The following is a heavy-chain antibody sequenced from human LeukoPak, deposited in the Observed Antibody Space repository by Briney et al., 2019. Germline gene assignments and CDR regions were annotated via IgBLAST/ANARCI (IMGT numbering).Heavy chain of an antibody. J-gene: IGHJ2*01. V-gene: IGHV3-13*04. CDR2: IGPGGDT. Sequence: GGSLRLSCAASGFPFSSSDMHWVRRATGKGLEWVAAIGPGGDTYYPGSVKGRFTISRENAKDSLYLQMNSLRAGDTAVYYCAREGRSSSWNDWYFDLWGRDTLVTVSS. CDR3: AREGRSSSWNDWYFDL. D-gene: IGHD1-1*01. CDR1: GFPFSSSD.